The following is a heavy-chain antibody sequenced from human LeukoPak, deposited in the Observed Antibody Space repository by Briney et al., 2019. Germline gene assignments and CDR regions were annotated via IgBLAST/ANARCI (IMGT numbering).Heavy chain of an antibody. Sequence: PSETLSLTCVVSGYSISNDYYWGWIRQPPGKGLEWIGNIYHSGGSYYNPSLESRVTILVDTSKNQFSLKLSSVTAADTAVYYCAKAGTTGIHHWFDPWGQGNLVTVS. CDR2: IYHSGGS. CDR3: AKAGTTGIHHWFDP. CDR1: GYSISNDYY. D-gene: IGHD1-1*01. V-gene: IGHV4-38-2*01. J-gene: IGHJ5*02.